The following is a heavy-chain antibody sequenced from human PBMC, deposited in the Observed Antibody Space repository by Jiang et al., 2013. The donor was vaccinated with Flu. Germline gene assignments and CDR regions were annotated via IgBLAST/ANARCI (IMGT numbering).Heavy chain of an antibody. D-gene: IGHD6-13*01. Sequence: WLGRTYYRSKWYNDYAVSVKSRITINPDTSKNQFSLQLNSVTPEDTAVYYCARDRGLGIAAAGPFDPWGQGTLVTVSS. J-gene: IGHJ5*02. CDR3: ARDRGLGIAAAGPFDP. V-gene: IGHV6-1*01. CDR2: TYYRSKWYN.